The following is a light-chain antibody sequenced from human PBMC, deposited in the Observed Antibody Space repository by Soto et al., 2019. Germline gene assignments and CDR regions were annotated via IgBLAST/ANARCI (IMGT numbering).Light chain of an antibody. CDR2: GAF. Sequence: EILMTQSPVTLSVSPGERATLSCRARQSVSSNLAWYQQKPGQAPSLLNYGAFTGATGIPARFSGTGSGTEITLTISSMQSEDFEIYYCKQYNDWPLTFGQGTKVEI. CDR3: KQYNDWPLT. V-gene: IGKV3-15*01. J-gene: IGKJ1*01. CDR1: QSVSSN.